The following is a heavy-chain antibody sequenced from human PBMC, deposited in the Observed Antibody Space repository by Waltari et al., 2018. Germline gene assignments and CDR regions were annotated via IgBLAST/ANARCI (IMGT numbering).Heavy chain of an antibody. CDR3: AKDVEGKYYFDY. J-gene: IGHJ4*02. Sequence: QVQLVESGGGVVQPGRSLRLSCAASGFPFSSYGMHWVPQAPGKGLEWVAVIWYDGSNKYYADSVKGRFTISRDNSKNTLYLQMNSLRAEDTAVYYCAKDVEGKYYFDYWGQGTLVTVSS. D-gene: IGHD2-15*01. CDR1: GFPFSSYG. CDR2: IWYDGSNK. V-gene: IGHV3-30*18.